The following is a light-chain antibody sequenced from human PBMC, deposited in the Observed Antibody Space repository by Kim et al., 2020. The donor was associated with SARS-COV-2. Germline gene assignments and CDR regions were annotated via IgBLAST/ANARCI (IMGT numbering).Light chain of an antibody. J-gene: IGLJ2*01. CDR3: CSYTDSDTLI. Sequence: QSALTQPPSASGSPGQSVTVSCTGTSSDIGRYNYVSWYQSHPGIAPKLMIYDVSRRPSGVPDRFSGSRSGTSASLTISGLQAEDEADYYCCSYTDSDTLIFGGGTQLTVL. CDR1: SSDIGRYNY. V-gene: IGLV2-8*01. CDR2: DVS.